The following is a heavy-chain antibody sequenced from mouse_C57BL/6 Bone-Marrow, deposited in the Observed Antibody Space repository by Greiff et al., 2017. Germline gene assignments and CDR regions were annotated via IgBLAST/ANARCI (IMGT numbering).Heavy chain of an antibody. CDR2: ISDGGSYT. D-gene: IGHD5-2*01. CDR3: ARVNTGNWYFDV. J-gene: IGHJ1*03. Sequence: EVQRVESGGGLVKPGGSLKLSCAASGFTFSSYAMSWVRQTPEKRLEWVATISDGGSYTYYTDNVKGRFTISRDNAKNNLYLQMSHLKSEDTAMYYCARVNTGNWYFDVWGTGTTVTVSS. V-gene: IGHV5-4*01. CDR1: GFTFSSYA.